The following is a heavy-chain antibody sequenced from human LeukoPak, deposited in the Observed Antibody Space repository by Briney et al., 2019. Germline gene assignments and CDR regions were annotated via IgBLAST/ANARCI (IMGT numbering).Heavy chain of an antibody. CDR1: GFTLSSNY. CDR3: ARGEACAY. CDR2: IYSGGST. V-gene: IGHV3-53*01. Sequence: PGGSLRLSCAASGFTLSSNYMSWVRQAPGKGLEWVSIIYSGGSTYYADSVKGRFTISRDNSKNTVYLQMNRLKTKDTDVYYCARGEACAYWGQGTLVTVSS. J-gene: IGHJ4*02.